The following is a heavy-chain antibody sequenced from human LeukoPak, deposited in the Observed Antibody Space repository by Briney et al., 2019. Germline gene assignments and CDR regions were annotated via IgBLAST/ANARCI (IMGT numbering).Heavy chain of an antibody. V-gene: IGHV3-74*01. CDR1: GFTFSSYW. CDR3: ARGQQLVD. J-gene: IGHJ4*02. D-gene: IGHD6-13*01. Sequence: GGSLRLSCAASGFTFSSYWMHWVRQAPGKGLVWVSRTDGSSTSYADSVKGRFTISRDNAKSTLYLQMNSLRAEDTAVYYCARGQQLVDWGQGTLVTVSS. CDR2: TDGSST.